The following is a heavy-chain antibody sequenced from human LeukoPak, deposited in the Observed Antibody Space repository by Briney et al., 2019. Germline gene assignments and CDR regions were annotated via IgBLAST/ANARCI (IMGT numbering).Heavy chain of an antibody. CDR1: GFTFSSYA. CDR2: ISGSGGST. D-gene: IGHD6-13*01. J-gene: IGHJ4*02. V-gene: IGHV3-23*01. CDR3: AKAPPRQLVRSYFDY. Sequence: GSLRLSCAASGFTFSSYAMNWVRQAPGKGLEWVSVISGSGGSTYYADSVKGRFTISRDNSKNTLYLQMNSLRAEDTAVYYCAKAPPRQLVRSYFDYWGQGTLVTVSS.